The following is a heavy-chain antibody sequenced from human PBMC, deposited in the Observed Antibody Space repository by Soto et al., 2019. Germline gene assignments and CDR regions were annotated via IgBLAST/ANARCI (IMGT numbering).Heavy chain of an antibody. CDR2: IKSKTDGGTT. Sequence: GGSLRLSCAASGFTFSNAGMSWVCQAPGKGLEWVGRIKSKTDGGTTDYAAPVKGRFTISRDDSKNTLYLQMNSLKTEDTAVYYCTTDLNEWLVPYWGQGTLVTVSS. D-gene: IGHD6-19*01. V-gene: IGHV3-15*01. J-gene: IGHJ4*02. CDR3: TTDLNEWLVPY. CDR1: GFTFSNAG.